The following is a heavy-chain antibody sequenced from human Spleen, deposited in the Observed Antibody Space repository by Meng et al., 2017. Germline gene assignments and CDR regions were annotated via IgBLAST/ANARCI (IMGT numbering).Heavy chain of an antibody. CDR1: GGSITSGGYY. J-gene: IGHJ5*02. CDR3: ARESVAGTHWFDP. V-gene: IGHV4-31*03. Sequence: QVQLQESGPGLVKPSQTLSLTCTVSGGSITSGGYYWSWIRQHPGKGLEWIGYIYYSGSTYYNPSLKSRVTISVDTSKNQFSLKLSSVTAADTAVYYCARESVAGTHWFDPWGQGTLVTVSS. D-gene: IGHD6-19*01. CDR2: IYYSGST.